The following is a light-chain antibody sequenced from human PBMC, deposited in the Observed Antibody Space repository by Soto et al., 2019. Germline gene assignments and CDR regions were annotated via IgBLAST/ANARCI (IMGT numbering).Light chain of an antibody. CDR3: AVWDDSLSGYV. J-gene: IGLJ1*01. CDR2: RNN. V-gene: IGLV1-47*01. Sequence: QSVLTQPPSASGTPGQRVTISCSGSSSNIGSNYVYWYQQLPGTAPKLLIYRNNQRPSGVPDRFSGSKSGTSASLAISGLRSEDEADYYCAVWDDSLSGYVFGTGTKVTVL. CDR1: SSNIGSNY.